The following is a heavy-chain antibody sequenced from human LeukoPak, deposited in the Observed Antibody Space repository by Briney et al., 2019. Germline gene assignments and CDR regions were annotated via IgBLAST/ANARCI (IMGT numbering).Heavy chain of an antibody. D-gene: IGHD5-18*01. V-gene: IGHV3-49*04. Sequence: GGSLRLSCAASGFTFTNFAMNWVRQAPGKGLEWVGFIRSKAYGGTTEYAASVKGRFTISRDDSKSIAYLQMNSLKTEDTAVDYCTSPRVGYSYGPIDYWGQGTLVTVSS. CDR3: TSPRVGYSYGPIDY. J-gene: IGHJ4*02. CDR2: IRSKAYGGTT. CDR1: GFTFTNFA.